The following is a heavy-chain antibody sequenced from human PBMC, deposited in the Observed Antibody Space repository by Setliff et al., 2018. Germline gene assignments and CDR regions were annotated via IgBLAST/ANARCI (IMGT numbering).Heavy chain of an antibody. J-gene: IGHJ4*02. CDR2: ISHSGST. CDR1: GGSFNVYF. Sequence: SETLSLTCAVYGGSFNVYFWSWIRQPPGKGLEWIGEISHSGSTNYNPSLKSRVTMSVDRSKNQLSLNLNSVTAADTAVYCFRLAHCNDTSCEEALDYWSQGTLVTVSS. D-gene: IGHD2-2*01. CDR3: RLAHCNDTSCEEALDY. V-gene: IGHV4-34*01.